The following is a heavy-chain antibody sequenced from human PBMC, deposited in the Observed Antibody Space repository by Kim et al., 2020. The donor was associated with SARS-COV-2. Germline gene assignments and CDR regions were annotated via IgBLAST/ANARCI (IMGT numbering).Heavy chain of an antibody. CDR1: GFIVSNNY. Sequence: GGSLRLSCAASGFIVSNNYMNWVRQAPGMGLEWVSITHGGGTTYYADSVKGRFTISRDNSKNMLYLQMNSLRAEDTAVYYCARAPTGDAFEMWGQGTMVTVSS. CDR3: ARAPTGDAFEM. J-gene: IGHJ3*02. V-gene: IGHV3-53*01. D-gene: IGHD3-10*01. CDR2: THGGGTT.